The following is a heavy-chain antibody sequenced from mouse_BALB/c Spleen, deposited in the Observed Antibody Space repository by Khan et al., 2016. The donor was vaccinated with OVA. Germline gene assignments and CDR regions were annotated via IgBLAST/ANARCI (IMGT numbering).Heavy chain of an antibody. CDR1: GYTFTDYA. CDR3: ARPDDEGDFDY. Sequence: QVQLQQSGPELVRPGVSVKISCKGSGYTFTDYAMYWVKQSHAKSLEWIGLISTYSGSTNYNQKFKGKVTMTVDKSSSAAYMELASLTSEDSAIYYCARPDDEGDFDYWGQGTALTVSS. V-gene: IGHV1S137*01. CDR2: ISTYSGST. J-gene: IGHJ2*01.